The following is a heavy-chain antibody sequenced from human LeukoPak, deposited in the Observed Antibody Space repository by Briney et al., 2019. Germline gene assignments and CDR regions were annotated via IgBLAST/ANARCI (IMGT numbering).Heavy chain of an antibody. CDR3: ARRGGWQLLGGLDL. Sequence: RAGGSLRLSCAASGFTFGNYRMKWIRQAPGKGLEWLSSISASSNDIYYADAVRDRFTISRDNAKNLLYLQIDSLRAEDTAIYYCARRGGWQLLGGLDLWGQGTLVTVSS. CDR2: ISASSNDI. D-gene: IGHD4-23*01. V-gene: IGHV3-21*01. CDR1: GFTFGNYR. J-gene: IGHJ4*02.